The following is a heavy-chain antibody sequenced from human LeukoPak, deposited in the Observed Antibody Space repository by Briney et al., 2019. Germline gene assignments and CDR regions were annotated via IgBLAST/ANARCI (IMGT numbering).Heavy chain of an antibody. CDR1: GFTVSSSNY. CDR3: AREISRFGV. V-gene: IGHV3-66*01. Sequence: GGSLRLSCAASGFTVSSSNYMNWVRQAPGKGLEWVSGIYTGGTTYYTDSVKGRFTISRDNPNNTLYLQMHSLRAEDTAVYYCAREISRFGVWGQGTLVTVSS. J-gene: IGHJ4*02. D-gene: IGHD3-16*01. CDR2: IYTGGTT.